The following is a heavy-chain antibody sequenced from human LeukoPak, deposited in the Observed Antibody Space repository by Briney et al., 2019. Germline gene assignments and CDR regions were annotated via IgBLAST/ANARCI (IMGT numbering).Heavy chain of an antibody. D-gene: IGHD6-13*01. Sequence: GGSLRLSCAASGFTFSDYWMSWMRQAPGKGLEWVANIKYDGSEEYYVDSVKGRFTISRDNAESSLYLQLSSLRVEDTAVYYCRSGGAAPGSFDNWGQGTLVTVSP. CDR2: IKYDGSEE. CDR1: GFTFSDYW. J-gene: IGHJ4*02. V-gene: IGHV3-7*01. CDR3: RSGGAAPGSFDN.